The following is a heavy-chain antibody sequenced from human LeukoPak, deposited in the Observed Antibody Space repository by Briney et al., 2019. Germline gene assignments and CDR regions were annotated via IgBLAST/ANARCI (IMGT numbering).Heavy chain of an antibody. J-gene: IGHJ4*02. CDR3: AKGFNSHDYDFWSGYYY. D-gene: IGHD3-3*01. CDR2: IRYDGSNK. CDR1: GFSLSGYW. V-gene: IGHV3-30*02. Sequence: GGSLRLSCAASGFSLSGYWMTWVRQAPGKGLEWVAFIRYDGSNKYYADSVKGRFTISRDNSKNTLYLQMNSLRAEDTAVYYCAKGFNSHDYDFWSGYYYWGQGTLVTVSS.